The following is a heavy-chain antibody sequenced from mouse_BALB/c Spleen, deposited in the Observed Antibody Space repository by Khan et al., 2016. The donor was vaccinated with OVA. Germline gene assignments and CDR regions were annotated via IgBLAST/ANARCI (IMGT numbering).Heavy chain of an antibody. D-gene: IGHD3-3*01. Sequence: QVQLQQSGAELVRPGASVKLSCKTSGYIFTSYWIHWVKQRSGQGLEWIARIYPGTDNTYYNEKLKDKATLTADKSSSTAYMQLSSLKSEDAAVYFCSSEEAVYYIDYWGQGTTLTVSS. V-gene: IGHV1S132*01. CDR1: GYIFTSYW. CDR3: SSEEAVYYIDY. J-gene: IGHJ2*01. CDR2: IYPGTDNT.